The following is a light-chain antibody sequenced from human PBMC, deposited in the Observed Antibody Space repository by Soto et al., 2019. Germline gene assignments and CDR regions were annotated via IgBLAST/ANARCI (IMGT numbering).Light chain of an antibody. J-gene: IGLJ1*01. CDR1: KLGDKY. V-gene: IGLV3-1*01. CDR2: QDS. Sequence: SYELTQPPSVSLSPGQTASITCSGGKLGDKYACWYQQKPCQSPVLVIYQDSKRPSGIPERFSGSNSGNTATLTISGTQAMDEADYYCQAWDSSTHYVFGTGTKVTVL. CDR3: QAWDSSTHYV.